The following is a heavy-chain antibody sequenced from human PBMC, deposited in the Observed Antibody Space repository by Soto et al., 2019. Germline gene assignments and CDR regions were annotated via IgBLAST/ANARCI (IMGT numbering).Heavy chain of an antibody. J-gene: IGHJ4*01. D-gene: IGHD3-10*01. CDR1: GFTFSSYG. Sequence: PGGSLRLSGAASGFTFSSYGINWVRQAPWKGLEWVSSISSSSSYIYYADSVKGRFTISRDNAKNSLYLQMNSLRAEDTAVYYCARDSGYGSGASVNHYLDYWGHETLV. CDR2: ISSSSSYI. V-gene: IGHV3-21*01. CDR3: ARDSGYGSGASVNHYLDY.